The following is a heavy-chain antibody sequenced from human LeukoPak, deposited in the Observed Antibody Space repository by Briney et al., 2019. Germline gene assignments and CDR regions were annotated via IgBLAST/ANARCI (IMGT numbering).Heavy chain of an antibody. D-gene: IGHD3-3*01. J-gene: IGHJ6*02. CDR3: ARQSDYDFWSGYYTLYYYYGMDV. CDR1: GFTFSSYA. Sequence: SLRLSCAASGFTFSSYAMHWVRQAPGKGLEWVAVISYDGSNKYYADSVKGRFTISRDNSKNTLYLQMNSLRAEDTAVYYCARQSDYDFWSGYYTLYYYYGMDVWGQGTTVTVSS. V-gene: IGHV3-30-3*01. CDR2: ISYDGSNK.